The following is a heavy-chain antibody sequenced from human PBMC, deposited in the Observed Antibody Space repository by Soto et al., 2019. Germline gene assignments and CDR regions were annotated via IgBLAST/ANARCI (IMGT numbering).Heavy chain of an antibody. J-gene: IGHJ3*02. CDR2: IKRKSDGETT. V-gene: IGHV3-15*01. CDR1: GFTFSNSY. D-gene: IGHD1-26*01. Sequence: EVQLVESGGGLVKPGGSLRLSCAASGFTFSNSYMTWGRQTPGKGLEWLGRIKRKSDGETTDYAVPVKGRFTISRDDAKSTVYLQTNSLNTEDTAMYYCGTGSAFDIWGQGTMVTVSS. CDR3: GTGSAFDI.